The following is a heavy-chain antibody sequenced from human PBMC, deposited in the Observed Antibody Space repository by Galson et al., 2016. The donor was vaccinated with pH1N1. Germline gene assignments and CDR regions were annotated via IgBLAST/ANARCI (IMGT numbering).Heavy chain of an antibody. D-gene: IGHD3-16*01. J-gene: IGHJ6*03. V-gene: IGHV4-39*01. Sequence: ETLSLTCTVSGGSISSSSYYWGWIRQSPGKGLEWIGSIYYSGSTYYNPSLKSRITISVDTSKTQFSLKLSSVTAADTAVYYCAMVPRGEFLYYMDVWGKGTTVTVSS. CDR2: IYYSGST. CDR3: AMVPRGEFLYYMDV. CDR1: GGSISSSSYY.